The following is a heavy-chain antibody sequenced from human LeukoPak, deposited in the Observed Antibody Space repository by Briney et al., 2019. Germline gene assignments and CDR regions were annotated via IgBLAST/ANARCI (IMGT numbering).Heavy chain of an antibody. D-gene: IGHD3-10*01. CDR3: ARVGYYYGSGSYIDY. CDR1: GYTFTGYY. Sequence: GASVKVSCKASGYTFTGYYMHWVRQAPGQGLEWMGWINPNSGGTNYAQKFQGRVTMTRDTSISTAYMELSRLRSDDTAVYYCARVGYYYGSGSYIDYWGQGTLVTVSS. J-gene: IGHJ4*02. V-gene: IGHV1-2*02. CDR2: INPNSGGT.